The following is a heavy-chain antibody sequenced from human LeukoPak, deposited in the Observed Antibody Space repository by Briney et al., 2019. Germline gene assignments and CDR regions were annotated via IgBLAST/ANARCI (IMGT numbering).Heavy chain of an antibody. J-gene: IGHJ6*03. CDR1: GGSFSGYY. Sequence: SETLSLTCAVYGGSFSGYYWSWIRQPPGKGLEWIGEINHSGSTNYNPSLTSRVTISVETSKTQFSLKLSSVTAADTAVYYCARYKAESAAMYYYYYYYMDVWGKGTTVTVSS. CDR2: INHSGST. V-gene: IGHV4-34*01. D-gene: IGHD2-2*01. CDR3: ARYKAESAAMYYYYYYYMDV.